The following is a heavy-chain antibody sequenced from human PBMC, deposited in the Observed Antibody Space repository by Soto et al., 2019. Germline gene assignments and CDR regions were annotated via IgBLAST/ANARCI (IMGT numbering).Heavy chain of an antibody. CDR2: ITGYGATT. Sequence: EAQLLESGGGLVQPGGSLRLSCSASGFIFNNYAMSWVRQAPGKGLEWVSGITGYGATTYYAESVKGRFTISRDNSKHTLYLQMSTLPAEDTAVYYCARVPLLYDSDWYPTWFGPWGQGTLVTVSS. J-gene: IGHJ5*02. CDR3: ARVPLLYDSDWYPTWFGP. D-gene: IGHD6-19*01. CDR1: GFIFNNYA. V-gene: IGHV3-23*01.